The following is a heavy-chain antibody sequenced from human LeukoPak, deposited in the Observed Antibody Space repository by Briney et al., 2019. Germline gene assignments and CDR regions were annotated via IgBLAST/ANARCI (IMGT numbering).Heavy chain of an antibody. CDR2: INPSGGST. J-gene: IGHJ4*02. V-gene: IGHV1-46*01. CDR3: ARGPGRAIFGVVPPFDY. D-gene: IGHD3-3*01. CDR1: GYTFTSYY. Sequence: ASVKVSCTASGYTFTSYYMHWVRQAPGQGLEWMGIINPSGGSTSYAQKFQGRVTMTRDTSTSTVYMELSSLRSEDTAVYYCARGPGRAIFGVVPPFDYWGQGTLVTVSS.